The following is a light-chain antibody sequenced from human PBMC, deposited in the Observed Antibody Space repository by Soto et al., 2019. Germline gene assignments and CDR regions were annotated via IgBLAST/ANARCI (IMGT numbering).Light chain of an antibody. CDR2: DDN. Sequence: NFMLTQPHSVSESPGKTVTISCTRSSGSIASYYVQWYQQRPGSSPTTVIYDDNQRPSGVPDRFSGSIDSSSNSASLTISGLKTEEEADYYCQSYDSSNHVVFGGGTKVTVL. CDR1: SGSIASYY. CDR3: QSYDSSNHVV. J-gene: IGLJ2*01. V-gene: IGLV6-57*01.